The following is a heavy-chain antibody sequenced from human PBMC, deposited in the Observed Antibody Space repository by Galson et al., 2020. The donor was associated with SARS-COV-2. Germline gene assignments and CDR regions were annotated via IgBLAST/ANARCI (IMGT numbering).Heavy chain of an antibody. CDR2: HYYRGST. Sequence: SHTLSLPCTVSGHPISSYYRSWTRPPPAKALEWIGYHYYRGSTNYNTSLKSRVTVSVDTSKNQFSLKLSSVTAADPAVYYCARLPKTITIVGVVIPNWDFDLWGRGTLVTVSS. V-gene: IGHV4-59*07. CDR3: ARLPKTITIVGVVIPNWDFDL. J-gene: IGHJ2*01. CDR1: GHPISSYY. D-gene: IGHD3-3*01.